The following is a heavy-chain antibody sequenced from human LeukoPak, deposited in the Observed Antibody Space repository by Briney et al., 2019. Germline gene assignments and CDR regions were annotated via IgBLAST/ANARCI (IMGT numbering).Heavy chain of an antibody. Sequence: PGGSLRLSCAASGFTFSVYWMHWVRQAPGKGLEWVSRIRSDGSSTTYADSVKGRFTISRDNSKNTLYLQMNSLRAEDTAVYYCAKDGSGWYYFDYWGQGTLVTVSS. CDR1: GFTFSVYW. D-gene: IGHD6-19*01. V-gene: IGHV3-74*01. CDR2: IRSDGSST. J-gene: IGHJ4*02. CDR3: AKDGSGWYYFDY.